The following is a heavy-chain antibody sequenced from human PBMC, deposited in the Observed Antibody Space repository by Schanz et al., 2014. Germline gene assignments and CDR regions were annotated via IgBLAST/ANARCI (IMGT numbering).Heavy chain of an antibody. CDR2: IYLSDGST. CDR3: ARTGYDPSLTH. V-gene: IGHV1-46*03. CDR1: GYTFTNYY. J-gene: IGHJ4*02. D-gene: IGHD5-12*01. Sequence: QVQLVQSGAEVKKPGASVKVSCKASGYTFTNYYIHWVRQAPGQGLEWMGRIYLSDGSTRYAQKLQGRVTFTADKSTSTAFLEVNSLRSEDTAVYYCARTGYDPSLTHWGQGTLVTVSS.